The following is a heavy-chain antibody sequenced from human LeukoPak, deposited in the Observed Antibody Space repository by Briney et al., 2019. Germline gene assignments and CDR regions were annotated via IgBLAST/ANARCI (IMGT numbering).Heavy chain of an antibody. V-gene: IGHV4-59*01. J-gene: IGHJ4*02. CDR2: IYYSGST. D-gene: IGHD3-22*01. CDR1: GGSISSYY. CDR3: ARGLVAVLDY. Sequence: SETLSLTCTVSGGSISSYYWSWIRQPPGKGLEWIGYIYYSGSTNYNPSLKSRVTISVDTSKNQFSLKLSSVTAADTAVYHCARGLVAVLDYWGQGTLVTVSS.